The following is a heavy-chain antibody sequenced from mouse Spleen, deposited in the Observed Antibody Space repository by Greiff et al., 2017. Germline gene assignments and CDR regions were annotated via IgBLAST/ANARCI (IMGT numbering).Heavy chain of an antibody. Sequence: EVMLVESGGGLVKPGGSLKLSCAASGFTFSDYGMHWVRQAPEKGLEWVAYISSGRSTIYYADTVKGRFTISRDNAKNTLFLQMTSLRSEDTAMYYCARRLTTVNAMDYWGQGTSVTVSS. CDR1: GFTFSDYG. D-gene: IGHD1-1*01. J-gene: IGHJ4*01. CDR2: ISSGRSTI. V-gene: IGHV5-17*01. CDR3: ARRLTTVNAMDY.